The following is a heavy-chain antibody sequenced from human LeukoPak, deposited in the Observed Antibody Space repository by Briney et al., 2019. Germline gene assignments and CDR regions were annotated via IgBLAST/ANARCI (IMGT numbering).Heavy chain of an antibody. Sequence: GGSLRLSCAASGFTFSSYWMHWVRQAPGKGLGWVSRINSDGSSTSYADSVKGRFTISRDNAKNTLYLQMNSLRAEDTAVYYCARARWYSCDYWGQGTLVTVSS. V-gene: IGHV3-74*01. CDR1: GFTFSSYW. CDR3: ARARWYSCDY. J-gene: IGHJ4*02. D-gene: IGHD5-24*01. CDR2: INSDGSST.